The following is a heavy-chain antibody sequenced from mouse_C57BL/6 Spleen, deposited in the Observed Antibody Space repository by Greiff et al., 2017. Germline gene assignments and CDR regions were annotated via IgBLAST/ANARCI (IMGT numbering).Heavy chain of an antibody. V-gene: IGHV1-74*01. Sequence: QVQLQQPGAELVKPGASVKVSCKASGYTFTSYWMHWVKQRPGQGLEWIGRIHPSDSDTNYNQKFKGKARLTVDKSSSTAYMQLSSLTSEDSAIYYCAIEGSSYGYFDVWGTGTTVTVSS. CDR2: IHPSDSDT. D-gene: IGHD1-1*01. CDR3: AIEGSSYGYFDV. CDR1: GYTFTSYW. J-gene: IGHJ1*03.